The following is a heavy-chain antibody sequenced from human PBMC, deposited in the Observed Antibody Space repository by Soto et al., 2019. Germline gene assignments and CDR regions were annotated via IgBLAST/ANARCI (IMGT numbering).Heavy chain of an antibody. CDR2: INSGGTIT. Sequence: EVQLVESGGGLVQPGGSLRLSCAASGFTFSSHWIHWVRQAPGKGLVWVSRINSGGTITDYADSVKGRFTISRDNAKNTLYLQMNGLRGEGTAVYHCVRGASGYYYVDSWGQGTLVTVSS. J-gene: IGHJ4*02. CDR1: GFTFSSHW. V-gene: IGHV3-74*01. D-gene: IGHD3-3*01. CDR3: VRGASGYYYVDS.